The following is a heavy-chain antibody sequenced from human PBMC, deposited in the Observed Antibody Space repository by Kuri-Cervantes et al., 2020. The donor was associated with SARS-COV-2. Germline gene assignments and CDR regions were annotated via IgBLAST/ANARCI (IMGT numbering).Heavy chain of an antibody. CDR3: AKDRLGVQDF. CDR1: GFTFSSYS. D-gene: IGHD2-8*01. J-gene: IGHJ4*02. V-gene: IGHV3-21*01. CDR2: ISSSSSYI. Sequence: GESLKISCAASGFTFSSYSMNWVRQAPGKGLEWVSSISSSSSYIYYADSVKGRFTISRDNSQNTLYLHMKSLRSEDTAMYYCAKDRLGVQDFWGQGTLVTVSS.